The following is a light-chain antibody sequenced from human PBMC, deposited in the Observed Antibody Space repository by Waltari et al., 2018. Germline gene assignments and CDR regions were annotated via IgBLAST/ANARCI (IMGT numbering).Light chain of an antibody. Sequence: EIVMTQSPATLSLSPGETATLPCRASQGVGSFLAWYQQKPGQAPKLLVHSAYFRATGIPDRFSGSGSRTDFTLTISSLEPEDGGVYHCQQYNDLTWTFGQGTKVEIK. CDR2: SAY. V-gene: IGKV3D-7*01. J-gene: IGKJ1*01. CDR3: QQYNDLTWT. CDR1: QGVGSF.